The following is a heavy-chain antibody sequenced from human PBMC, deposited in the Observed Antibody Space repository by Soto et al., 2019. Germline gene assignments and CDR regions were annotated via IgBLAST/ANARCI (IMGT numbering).Heavy chain of an antibody. Sequence: ASVKVSCRASGYTFTSYGISWLRQAPGQGLEWMGWISAYNGNTNYAQKIQGRVTMTTDTSTSGAYMELRSLRSDDTAVYYCARESGSYLGYYYGMDVWGQGTTATFSS. J-gene: IGHJ6*02. CDR3: ARESGSYLGYYYGMDV. V-gene: IGHV1-18*04. D-gene: IGHD1-26*01. CDR2: ISAYNGNT. CDR1: GYTFTSYG.